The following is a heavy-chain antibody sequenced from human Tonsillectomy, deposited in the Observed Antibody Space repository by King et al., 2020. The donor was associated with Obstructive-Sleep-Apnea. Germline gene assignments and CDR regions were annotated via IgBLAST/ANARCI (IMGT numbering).Heavy chain of an antibody. CDR3: ATLMGMVRGVGGYYYYGMDV. Sequence: VQLQQWGAGLLKPSETLSLTCGVYGGSFSGYYWSWIRQPPGKGLEWIGEINHSGSTNSNPSLKSRVTISVDTSKNQFSLNLSSVTAADTAVYYCATLMGMVRGVGGYYYYGMDVWGQGTTVTVSS. J-gene: IGHJ6*02. V-gene: IGHV4-34*01. D-gene: IGHD3-10*01. CDR2: INHSGST. CDR1: GGSFSGYY.